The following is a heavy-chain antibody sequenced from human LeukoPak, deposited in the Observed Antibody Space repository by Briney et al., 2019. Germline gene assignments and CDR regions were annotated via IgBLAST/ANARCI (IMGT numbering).Heavy chain of an antibody. Sequence: PSETLSLTCTVSGGSISSSSYYWGWIRQPPGKGLEWIGYIYHSGSTYYNPSLKSRVTISVDRSKNQFSLKLSSVTAADTAVYYCARVLMITFGGVIVSPGYFDYWGQGTLVTVSS. CDR3: ARVLMITFGGVIVSPGYFDY. CDR1: GGSISSSSYY. J-gene: IGHJ4*02. CDR2: IYHSGST. D-gene: IGHD3-16*02. V-gene: IGHV4-30-2*01.